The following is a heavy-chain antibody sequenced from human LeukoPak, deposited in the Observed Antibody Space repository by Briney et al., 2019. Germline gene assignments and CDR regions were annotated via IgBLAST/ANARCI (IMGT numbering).Heavy chain of an antibody. CDR2: ISSSSSYI. CDR3: ARDHYDSSGYFDY. J-gene: IGHJ4*02. V-gene: IGHV3-21*01. Sequence: SGGSLRLSCAASGFTFSSYSMNWVRQAPGKGLEWVSSISSSSSYIYYADSVKGRFTISRDNAKNSLYLQMNSLRAEDTAVYYCARDHYDSSGYFDYWGQGTLVTVSS. D-gene: IGHD3-22*01. CDR1: GFTFSSYS.